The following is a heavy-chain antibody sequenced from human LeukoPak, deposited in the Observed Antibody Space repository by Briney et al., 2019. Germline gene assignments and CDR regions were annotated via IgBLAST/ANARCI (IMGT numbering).Heavy chain of an antibody. Sequence: PSETLPLTCTVSGGSISSYYWSWIRQPPGKGLEWIGYIYYSGSTNYNPSLKSRVTISVDTSKNQFSLKLSSVTAADTAVYYCAGHQAAAGTEGVDYWGQGTLVTVSS. V-gene: IGHV4-59*01. CDR3: AGHQAAAGTEGVDY. D-gene: IGHD6-13*01. CDR1: GGSISSYY. CDR2: IYYSGST. J-gene: IGHJ4*02.